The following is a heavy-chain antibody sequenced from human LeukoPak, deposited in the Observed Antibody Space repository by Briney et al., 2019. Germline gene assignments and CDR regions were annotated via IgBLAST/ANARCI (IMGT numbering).Heavy chain of an antibody. CDR1: GFPFSSYA. Sequence: GGSLRLSCSASGFPFSSYAMHWVRQAPSKGLEWVAAIKEDGSEKYYVDSVKGRFTISRDNAKNSLYLQMSSLRAEDTAVYFCARTTYGDYWGQGALVTVSS. CDR3: ARTTYGDY. V-gene: IGHV3-7*02. CDR2: IKEDGSEK. D-gene: IGHD1-1*01. J-gene: IGHJ4*02.